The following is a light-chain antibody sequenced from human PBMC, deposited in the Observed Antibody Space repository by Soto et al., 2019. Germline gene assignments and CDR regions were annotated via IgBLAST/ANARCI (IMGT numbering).Light chain of an antibody. CDR2: YDD. J-gene: IGLJ3*02. CDR3: EAWDDSLNGWV. V-gene: IGLV1-36*01. CDR1: RSNVGDNA. Sequence: QSVLTQPPSVSEAPRQRVTISCSGSRSNVGDNAVNWYQQFPGKAPKLLIYYDDLLTSGVSDRFSGSKSGTSASLAISGLQYEDEGDSYCEAWDDSLNGWVFGGGTKLTVL.